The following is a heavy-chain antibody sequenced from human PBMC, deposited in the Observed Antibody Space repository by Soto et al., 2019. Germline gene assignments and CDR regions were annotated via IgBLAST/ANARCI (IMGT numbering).Heavy chain of an antibody. V-gene: IGHV5-51*01. Sequence: GESLKISCKGSGYSFTSYWIGWVRQMPGKGLEWMGIIYPGDSDTRYSPSFQGQVTISADKSISTAYLQWSSLKASDTAMYYCARQGRGSSSFYCFDPWGQGTLVTVSS. CDR1: GYSFTSYW. CDR2: IYPGDSDT. CDR3: ARQGRGSSSFYCFDP. J-gene: IGHJ5*02. D-gene: IGHD6-13*01.